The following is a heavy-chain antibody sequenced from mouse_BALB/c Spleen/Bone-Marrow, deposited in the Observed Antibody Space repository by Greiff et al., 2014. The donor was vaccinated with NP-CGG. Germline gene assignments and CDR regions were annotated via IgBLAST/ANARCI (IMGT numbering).Heavy chain of an antibody. CDR2: ILPGSGST. CDR3: ARGYAMDY. J-gene: IGHJ4*01. V-gene: IGHV1-9*01. CDR1: GYTFSSYW. Sequence: LQESGAELMKPGASVKISCKATGYTFSSYWIEWVKQRPGHGLEWIGEILPGSGSTNYNEKFKGKATFTADTSSNTAYMQLSSLISEDSTVYYCARGYAMDYWGQGTSVTVSS.